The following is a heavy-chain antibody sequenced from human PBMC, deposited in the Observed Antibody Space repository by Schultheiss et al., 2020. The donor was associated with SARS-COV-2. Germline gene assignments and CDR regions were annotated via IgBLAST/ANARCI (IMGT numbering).Heavy chain of an antibody. J-gene: IGHJ6*02. CDR3: ASPAPRYCSGGSCYRNYYYYYGMDV. CDR2: IYTSGST. Sequence: SETLSLTCTVSGGSISSYYWSWIRQPAGKGLEWIGRIYTSGSTNYNPSLKSRVTMSVDTPKNQFSLKLSSVTAADTAVYYCASPAPRYCSGGSCYRNYYYYYGMDVWGQGTTVTVSS. CDR1: GGSISSYY. V-gene: IGHV4-4*07. D-gene: IGHD2-15*01.